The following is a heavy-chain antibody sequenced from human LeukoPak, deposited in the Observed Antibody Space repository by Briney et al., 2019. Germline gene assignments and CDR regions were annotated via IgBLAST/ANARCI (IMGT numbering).Heavy chain of an antibody. CDR2: IYTSGST. V-gene: IGHV4-4*07. Sequence: SETLFLTCTVSGGSISSYYWSWIRQPAGKGLEWIGRIYTSGSTNYNPSLKSRVAMSVDTSKNQFSLKLSSVTAADTAVYYCAREGDSSGWHKGAFDIWGQGTMVTVSS. CDR3: AREGDSSGWHKGAFDI. J-gene: IGHJ3*02. CDR1: GGSISSYY. D-gene: IGHD6-19*01.